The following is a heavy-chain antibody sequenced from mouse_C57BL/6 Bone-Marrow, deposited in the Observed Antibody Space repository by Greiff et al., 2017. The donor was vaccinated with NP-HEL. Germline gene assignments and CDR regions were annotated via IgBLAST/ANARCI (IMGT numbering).Heavy chain of an antibody. CDR2: INPSSGYT. Sequence: QVQLQQSGAELARPGASVKMSCKASGYTFTSYTMHWVKQRPGQGLEWLGYINPSSGYTKSPQKFKDKATLTADTSSSTAYMQLRRLTAEDSAVYYGARRGRSVYAMDYWGQGTSVTVSS. J-gene: IGHJ4*01. V-gene: IGHV1-4*01. CDR1: GYTFTSYT. D-gene: IGHD3-3*01. CDR3: ARRGRSVYAMDY.